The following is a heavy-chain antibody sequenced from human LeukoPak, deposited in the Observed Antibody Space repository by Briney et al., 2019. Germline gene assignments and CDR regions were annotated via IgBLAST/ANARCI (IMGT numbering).Heavy chain of an antibody. CDR3: ARGSYYDFWSWRYFDL. Sequence: PSQTLSLTCTVSGGSISSGDYYWSWLRQPPGKGLEWIGYIYYSGSTYYNPSLKSRVTISVDTSKNQFSLKLSSVTAADTAVYYCARGSYYDFWSWRYFDLWGRGTLVTVSS. J-gene: IGHJ2*01. D-gene: IGHD3-3*01. CDR2: IYYSGST. CDR1: GGSISSGDYY. V-gene: IGHV4-30-4*08.